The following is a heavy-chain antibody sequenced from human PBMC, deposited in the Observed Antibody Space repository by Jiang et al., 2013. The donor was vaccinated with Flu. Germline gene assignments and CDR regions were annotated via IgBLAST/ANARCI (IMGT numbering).Heavy chain of an antibody. Sequence: TCTVSGGSIRTYYWSWIRQTPGKGLEWIGCIYDSGITNYSPSLKSRVTISVDTSKNQFSLMLTSMTAADTAVYFCARDLDYGARVGAFDLWGQGTMVTVSS. CDR1: GGSIRTYY. CDR2: IYDSGIT. CDR3: ARDLDYGARVGAFDL. V-gene: IGHV4-59*01. J-gene: IGHJ3*01. D-gene: IGHD4-17*01.